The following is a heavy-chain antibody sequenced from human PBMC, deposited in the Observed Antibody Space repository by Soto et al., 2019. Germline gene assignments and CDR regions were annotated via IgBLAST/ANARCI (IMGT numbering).Heavy chain of an antibody. Sequence: GGSLRLSCAASGFTFSSYAMSWVRQAPGKGLEWVSGISGSGGSTYYADSVKGRFTISRDNSKNTLYLQMNSLRAEDTALYFCAKDDETGTEGSWDYWGQGTLVTVSS. CDR2: ISGSGGST. J-gene: IGHJ4*02. V-gene: IGHV3-23*01. CDR1: GFTFSSYA. D-gene: IGHD1-7*01. CDR3: AKDDETGTEGSWDY.